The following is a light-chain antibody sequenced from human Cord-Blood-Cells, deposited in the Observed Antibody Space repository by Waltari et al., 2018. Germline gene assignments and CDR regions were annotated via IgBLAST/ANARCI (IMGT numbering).Light chain of an antibody. V-gene: IGKV4-1*01. Sequence: DIVMTQSPDSLAVSLGERATINCKSSQSVLYSSNNKNYLAWYQQKPGQPPKLLFYCASTRXXXXXXXFSGSGSGTDFTLTISSLQAEDVAVYYCQQYYSTSLTFGGGTKVEIK. CDR2: CAS. J-gene: IGKJ4*01. CDR3: QQYYSTSLT. CDR1: QSVLYSSNNKNY.